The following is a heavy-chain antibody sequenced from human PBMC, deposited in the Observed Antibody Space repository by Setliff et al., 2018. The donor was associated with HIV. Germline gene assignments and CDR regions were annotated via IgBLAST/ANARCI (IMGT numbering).Heavy chain of an antibody. CDR2: ISYSGST. D-gene: IGHD2-2*01. J-gene: IGHJ6*03. Sequence: SETLSLTCTVSGGSTSSSTYSWGWIRQPPGKGLEWIGSISYSGSTSYNPSLSSRLTISVDTSKNQVSLRLSSVTAADTGVYYCARHRDPPGTSWIFYYYYMDLWGGGTTVTVSS. CDR1: GGSTSSSTYS. CDR3: ARHRDPPGTSWIFYYYYMDL. V-gene: IGHV4-39*01.